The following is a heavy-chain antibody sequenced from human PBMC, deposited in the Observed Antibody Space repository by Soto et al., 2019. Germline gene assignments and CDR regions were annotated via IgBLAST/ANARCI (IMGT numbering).Heavy chain of an antibody. D-gene: IGHD6-6*01. J-gene: IGHJ4*02. CDR2: INPNSGGT. CDR1: GDTFGRFT. V-gene: IGHV1-2*02. CDR3: ARDIGYRSSAVDY. Sequence: GASVKVSCKASGDTFGRFTINWVRQAPGQGLEWMGWINPNSGGTNYAQKFQGRVTMTRDTSISTVYMELSRLRSDDTAVYYCARDIGYRSSAVDYWGQGTLVTVSS.